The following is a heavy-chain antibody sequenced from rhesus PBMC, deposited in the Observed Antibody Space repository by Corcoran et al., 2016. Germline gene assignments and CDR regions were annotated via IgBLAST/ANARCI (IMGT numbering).Heavy chain of an antibody. CDR1: GGSIRGYY. CDR3: ARDSLYFDY. Sequence: QVQLQESGPGLVKPSETLSLTCAVSGGSIRGYYWSWIRQPPGKGLECLGNIDGDIGGTKYTPSRKSRVTIAKDTSKNQFSLKLSAVTSADTALYYGARDSLYFDYWGQGVLVTVSS. CDR2: IDGDIGGT. V-gene: IGHV4-81*01. J-gene: IGHJ4*01.